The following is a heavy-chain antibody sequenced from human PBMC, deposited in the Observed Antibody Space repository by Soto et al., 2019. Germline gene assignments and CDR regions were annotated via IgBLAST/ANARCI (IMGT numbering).Heavy chain of an antibody. V-gene: IGHV3-33*01. CDR3: ARDNSGTLAASGGLDY. Sequence: QVQLVESGGGVVQPGRSLRLSCAASGFIFSTYGTHWVRQAPGKGLEWVAVIWYDGSNKYYADSVKGRLTVSRDNSKNTLYLQMNSLRAEDTAVYYCARDNSGTLAASGGLDYWGQGTLVTVSS. J-gene: IGHJ4*02. CDR2: IWYDGSNK. CDR1: GFIFSTYG. D-gene: IGHD6-13*01.